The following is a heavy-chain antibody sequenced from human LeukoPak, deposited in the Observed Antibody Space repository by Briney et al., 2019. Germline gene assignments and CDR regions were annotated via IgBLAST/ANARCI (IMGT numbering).Heavy chain of an antibody. CDR3: ARGYDILTGTGWFDP. J-gene: IGHJ5*02. D-gene: IGHD3-9*01. V-gene: IGHV1-69*13. Sequence: SVKVSRKASGGTFSSYAISWVRQAPGQGLEWMGGIIPIFGTANYAQKFQGRVTITADESTSTAYMELSSLRSEDTAVYYCARGYDILTGTGWFDPWGQGTLVTVSS. CDR1: GGTFSSYA. CDR2: IIPIFGTA.